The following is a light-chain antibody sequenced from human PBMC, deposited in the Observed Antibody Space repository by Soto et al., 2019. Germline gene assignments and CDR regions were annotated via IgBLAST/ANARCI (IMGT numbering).Light chain of an antibody. CDR1: SSDVGSYNL. J-gene: IGLJ1*01. CDR2: EVS. Sequence: QSVLTQPASVSGSPGQSITISCTGTSSDVGSYNLVSWYQQHPGKAPKRMIYEVSKRPSGVSNCFSCSNSGNTAPLTISVLQAEDEAYYYRRSYRSSPTLLGTGTKVTVL. CDR3: RSYRSSPTL. V-gene: IGLV2-14*02.